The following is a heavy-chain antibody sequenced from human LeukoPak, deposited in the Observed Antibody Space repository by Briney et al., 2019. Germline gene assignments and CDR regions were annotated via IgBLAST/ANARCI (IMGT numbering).Heavy chain of an antibody. Sequence: GGSLKLSCAASGFTFSSHAMSWVRQTPGKGLDWVSGKSGVGGSTYYADSVKGRFTISRDNSKNTVYLQMNSLRADDTAVYYCAKARGWYDFDYWGQGILVTVSS. CDR2: KSGVGGST. CDR3: AKARGWYDFDY. D-gene: IGHD6-19*01. CDR1: GFTFSSHA. J-gene: IGHJ4*02. V-gene: IGHV3-23*01.